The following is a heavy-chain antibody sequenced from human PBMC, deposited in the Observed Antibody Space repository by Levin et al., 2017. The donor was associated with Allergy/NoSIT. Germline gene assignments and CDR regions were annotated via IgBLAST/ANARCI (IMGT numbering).Heavy chain of an antibody. CDR2: IHRTGTP. D-gene: IGHD6-19*01. Sequence: SETLSLTCAVSGGSISSGDYSWNWIRQPPGEGLEWIGNIHRTGTPHYNPSLKSRVTTSIDTSNNQFSLKLTSVTAADTAVYYCARDSWTSGQDDAFDIWGRGTMVTVSS. CDR3: ARDSWTSGQDDAFDI. V-gene: IGHV4-30-2*01. CDR1: GGSISSGDYS. J-gene: IGHJ3*02.